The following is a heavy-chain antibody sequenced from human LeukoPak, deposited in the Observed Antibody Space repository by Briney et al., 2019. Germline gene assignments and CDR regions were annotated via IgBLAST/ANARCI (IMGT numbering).Heavy chain of an antibody. CDR1: GYSISSGYY. CDR2: IYYSGST. Sequence: PSETLSLTCTVSGYSISSGYYWGWFRQPPGKGLEWIGYIYYSGSTNYNPSLKSRVTISVDTSKNQFSLKLSSVTAADTAVYYCARGDLTYSSSSNVRPDYYYYYMDVWGKGTTVTVSS. J-gene: IGHJ6*03. D-gene: IGHD6-6*01. V-gene: IGHV4-61*01. CDR3: ARGDLTYSSSSNVRPDYYYYYMDV.